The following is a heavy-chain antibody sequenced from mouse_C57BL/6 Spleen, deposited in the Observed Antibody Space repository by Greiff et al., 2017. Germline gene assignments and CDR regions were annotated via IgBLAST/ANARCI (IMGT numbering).Heavy chain of an antibody. D-gene: IGHD1-1*01. CDR2: INPNNGGT. V-gene: IGHV1-26*01. CDR3: ARRARYYGSSSCDY. J-gene: IGHJ2*01. CDR1: GYTFTDYY. Sequence: EVQLQQSGPELVKPGASVKISCKASGYTFTDYYMNWVKQSHGKSLEWIGDINPNNGGTSYNQKFKGKATLTVDKSSSTAYMELRSLTSEDSAVYYWARRARYYGSSSCDYWGQGTTLTVSS.